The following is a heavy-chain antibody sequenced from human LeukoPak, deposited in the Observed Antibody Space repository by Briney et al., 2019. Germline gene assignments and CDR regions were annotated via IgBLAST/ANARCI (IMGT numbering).Heavy chain of an antibody. D-gene: IGHD6-6*01. CDR1: GFTFSSYA. CDR2: ISYDGSNK. V-gene: IGHV3-30-3*01. Sequence: GGSLRLSCAASGFTFSSYAMHWVRQAPGKGLEWVAVISYDGSNKYYADSVKGRFTISRDNSKNTLYLQMNSLRAEDTAVYYCARDGKQLRGHDAFDIWGQGTMVTVSS. CDR3: ARDGKQLRGHDAFDI. J-gene: IGHJ3*02.